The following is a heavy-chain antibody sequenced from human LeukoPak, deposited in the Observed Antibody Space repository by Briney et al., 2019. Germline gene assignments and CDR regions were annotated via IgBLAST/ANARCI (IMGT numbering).Heavy chain of an antibody. J-gene: IGHJ4*02. CDR3: AREGSDYSNYGTPDY. D-gene: IGHD4-11*01. Sequence: GSSVKVSCKASGGTFSSYAISWVRQAPGQGLEWMGGIIPIFGTANYAQKFQGRVTITADESTSTAYMELSSLRSEDTAVYYCAREGSDYSNYGTPDYWGQGTLVTVSS. CDR2: IIPIFGTA. V-gene: IGHV1-69*01. CDR1: GGTFSSYA.